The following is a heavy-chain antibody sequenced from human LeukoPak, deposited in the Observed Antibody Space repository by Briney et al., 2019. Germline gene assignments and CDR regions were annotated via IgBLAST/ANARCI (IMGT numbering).Heavy chain of an antibody. Sequence: GGSLRLSCAASGFTVSSNYMSWVRQAPGKGLEWVSVIYSGGSTCYADSVKGRFTISRDNSKNTLYLQMNSLRAEDTAVYYCARSNSGPPDYWGQGVLVTVSS. V-gene: IGHV3-53*01. CDR1: GFTVSSNY. D-gene: IGHD6-19*01. J-gene: IGHJ4*02. CDR3: ARSNSGPPDY. CDR2: IYSGGST.